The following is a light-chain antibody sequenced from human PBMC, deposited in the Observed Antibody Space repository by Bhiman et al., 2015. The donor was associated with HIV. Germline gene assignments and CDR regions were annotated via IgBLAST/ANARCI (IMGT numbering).Light chain of an antibody. CDR1: SSNIGRDF. V-gene: IGLV1-51*01. CDR2: DTY. CDR3: QSYDSSLSHV. Sequence: QSVLTQPPSVSAAPRQKVTISCSGSSSNIGRDFVSWYQQLPGAAPKLLIYDTYKRPSGIPDRFSGSKSGTSATLGITGLQAEDESDYYCQSYDSSLSHVFGTATRVTVL. J-gene: IGLJ1*01.